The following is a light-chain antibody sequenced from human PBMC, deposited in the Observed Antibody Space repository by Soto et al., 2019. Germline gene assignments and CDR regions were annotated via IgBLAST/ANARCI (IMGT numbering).Light chain of an antibody. CDR1: QSISSW. CDR3: QHYNSEGT. V-gene: IGKV1-5*03. CDR2: RAS. Sequence: DIQMTQSPSTLSASIGDRVTITCRASQSISSWLAWYQQKPGKVPKLLIYRASTLEIGVPSRFSGSGSGTEFTLTINSLQPDDFATYYCQHYNSEGTFGQGTKVEIK. J-gene: IGKJ1*01.